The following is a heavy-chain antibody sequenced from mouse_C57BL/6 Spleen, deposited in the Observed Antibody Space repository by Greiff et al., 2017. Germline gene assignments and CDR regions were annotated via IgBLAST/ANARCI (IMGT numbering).Heavy chain of an antibody. CDR3: ARGVDYGSIPAWFAY. CDR1: GYTFTDYY. J-gene: IGHJ3*01. V-gene: IGHV1-76*01. CDR2: IYPGSGNT. Sequence: QVQLQQSGAELVRPGASVKLSCKASGYTFTDYYINWVKQRPGQGLEWIARIYPGSGNTYYNEKFKGKATLTAEKSSSTAYMQLSSLTSEDSAVYFCARGVDYGSIPAWFAYWGQGTLVTVSA. D-gene: IGHD1-1*01.